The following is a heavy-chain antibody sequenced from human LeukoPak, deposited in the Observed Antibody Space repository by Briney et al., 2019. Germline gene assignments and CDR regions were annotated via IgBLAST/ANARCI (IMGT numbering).Heavy chain of an antibody. CDR3: ARDSPGYGGYVR. J-gene: IGHJ4*02. CDR1: GFTLSSYW. V-gene: IGHV3-7*01. CDR2: IKEDGSAK. Sequence: GGSLRLSCAASGFTLSSYWMSWVRQAPGKGLEWVANIKEDGSAKYYVDSVKGRFTISRDNAKSSLYLQMNSLRAEDTAVYYCARDSPGYGGYVRWGQGTLVTVSS. D-gene: IGHD5-12*01.